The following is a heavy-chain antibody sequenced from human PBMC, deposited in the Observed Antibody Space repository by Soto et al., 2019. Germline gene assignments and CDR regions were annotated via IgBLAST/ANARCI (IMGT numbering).Heavy chain of an antibody. V-gene: IGHV4-59*08. CDR3: ARLAGANIAAAGKNFHY. CDR1: GGSISSYY. CDR2: IYYSGST. Sequence: SETLSLTCTVSGGSISSYYWSWIRQPPGKGLEWIGYIYYSGSTNYNPSLKSRVTISVDTSKNQFSLKLSSVTAADTAVYYCARLAGANIAAAGKNFHYWGQGTLVTVSS. D-gene: IGHD6-13*01. J-gene: IGHJ4*02.